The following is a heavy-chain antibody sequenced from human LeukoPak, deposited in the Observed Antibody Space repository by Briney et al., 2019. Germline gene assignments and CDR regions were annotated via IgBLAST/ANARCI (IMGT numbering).Heavy chain of an antibody. CDR2: INPSGGST. CDR1: GYTFTSYY. CDR3: ARPSYDILTGRYYNGGHYFDY. D-gene: IGHD3-9*01. J-gene: IGHJ4*02. V-gene: IGHV1-46*01. Sequence: ASVKVSCKASGYTFTSYYMHWVRQAPGQGLEWMGIINPSGGSTSYAQKFLGIVTMTRDTSTSTVYMELSSLRSEDTAVYYCARPSYDILTGRYYNGGHYFDYWGQGTLVTVSS.